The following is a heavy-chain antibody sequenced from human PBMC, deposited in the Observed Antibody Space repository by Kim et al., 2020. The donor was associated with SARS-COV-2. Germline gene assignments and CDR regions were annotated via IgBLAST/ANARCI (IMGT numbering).Heavy chain of an antibody. D-gene: IGHD5-18*01. CDR2: IYYSGST. V-gene: IGHV4-31*03. CDR3: ARASPDTAMVGGVFDY. CDR1: GGSISSGGYY. Sequence: SQTLSLTCTVSGGSISSGGYYWSWIRQHPGKGLEWIGYIYYSGSTYYNPSLKSRVTISVDTSKNQFSLKLSSVTAADTAVYYCARASPDTAMVGGVFDYWGQGTLVTVSS. J-gene: IGHJ4*02.